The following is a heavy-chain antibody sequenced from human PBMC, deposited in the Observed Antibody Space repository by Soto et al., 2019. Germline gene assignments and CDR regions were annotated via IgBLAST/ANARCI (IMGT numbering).Heavy chain of an antibody. J-gene: IGHJ6*02. CDR2: INHSGST. V-gene: IGHV4-34*01. CDR1: GLSSSGDD. D-gene: IGHD2-2*01. Sequence: YETLSLTRAVPGLSSSGDDWSWIAEHPGKGLEWIGEINHSGSTNYNPSLKSRVTISVDTSKNQFSLKLSSVTAADTAVYYCARLTYCSSTSCPLQGMDVWGQGTTV. CDR3: ARLTYCSSTSCPLQGMDV.